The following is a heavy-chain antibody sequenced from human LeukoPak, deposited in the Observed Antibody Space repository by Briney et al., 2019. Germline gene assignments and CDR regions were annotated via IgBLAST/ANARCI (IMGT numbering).Heavy chain of an antibody. CDR1: GFIVSRSY. V-gene: IGHV3-53*01. CDR2: IYSGGST. J-gene: IGHJ3*02. D-gene: IGHD6-6*01. CDR3: AKTPEYSSSDAFDI. Sequence: GGSLRLSCAASGFIVSRSYMTWVRQAPGKGLEWVSVIYSGGSTYYADSVKGRFTISRDNSKNTLYLQMNSLRAEDTAVYYCAKTPEYSSSDAFDIWGQGTMVTVCS.